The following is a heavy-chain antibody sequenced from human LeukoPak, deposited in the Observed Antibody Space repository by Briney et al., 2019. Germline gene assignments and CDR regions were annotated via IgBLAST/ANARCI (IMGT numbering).Heavy chain of an antibody. CDR2: INQDGSQK. J-gene: IGHJ4*02. CDR1: GVTSSTYW. D-gene: IGHD2-8*01. Sequence: GGSLRLSCAPSGVTSSTYWMSWVRHAPGEGLEWVANINQDGSQKRYVDSVQGRFPISRHNTKNSLFLQMNSLRAEDTAVYYCARLTDDVTKLDYWGQGTLVTVSS. V-gene: IGHV3-7*01. CDR3: ARLTDDVTKLDY.